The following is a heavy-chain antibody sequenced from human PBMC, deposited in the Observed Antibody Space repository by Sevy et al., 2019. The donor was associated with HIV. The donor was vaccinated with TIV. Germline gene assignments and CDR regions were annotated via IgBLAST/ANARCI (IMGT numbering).Heavy chain of an antibody. CDR2: IIPIFGTA. D-gene: IGHD1-26*01. V-gene: IGHV1-69*13. CDR3: ARERIVGATIHYYYGMDV. CDR1: GGTFSSYA. Sequence: ASVKVSCKASGGTFSSYAISWVRQAPGQGLEWMGGIIPIFGTANYAQTFQGRVTITADESMSTAYMELSSLRSEDTAVYYCARERIVGATIHYYYGMDVWGQGTTVTVSS. J-gene: IGHJ6*02.